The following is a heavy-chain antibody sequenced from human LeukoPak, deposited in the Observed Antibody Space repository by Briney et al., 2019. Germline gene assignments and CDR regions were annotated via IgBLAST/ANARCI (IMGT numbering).Heavy chain of an antibody. CDR3: ARVPMATITGGDY. J-gene: IGHJ4*02. V-gene: IGHV1-2*02. CDR1: GYTLTELS. CDR2: INPNSGGT. D-gene: IGHD5-24*01. Sequence: ASVKVSCKVSGYTLTELSMHWVRQAPGKGLEWMGWINPNSGGTNYAQKFQGRVTMTRDTSISTAYMELSRLRSDDTAVYYCARVPMATITGGDYWGQGTLVTVSS.